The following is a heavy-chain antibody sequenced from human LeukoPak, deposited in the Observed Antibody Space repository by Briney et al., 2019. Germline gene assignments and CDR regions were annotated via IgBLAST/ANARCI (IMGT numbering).Heavy chain of an antibody. J-gene: IGHJ4*02. CDR2: ISYDGSNK. CDR1: GFTFISYD. Sequence: PGRFMILSCAASGFTFISYDIHWVRQAPGKGLEWVAVISYDGSNKYYADSVKGRFTISRDNSKNTLYLQVNSLRTEDTAVYYCAKNIPNCSSTSCPLDYWGQGNLVTVSS. V-gene: IGHV3-30*18. D-gene: IGHD2-2*01. CDR3: AKNIPNCSSTSCPLDY.